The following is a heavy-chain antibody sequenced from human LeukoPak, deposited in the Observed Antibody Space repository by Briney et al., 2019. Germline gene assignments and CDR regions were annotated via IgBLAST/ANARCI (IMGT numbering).Heavy chain of an antibody. CDR1: GGSISSYY. CDR3: ARDRYYYGSGSYVFDY. J-gene: IGHJ4*02. Sequence: SETLSLTCTVSGGSISSYYWSWIRQPAGKGLEWIGRIYTSGSTNYNPSLKSRVTMSVDTSKNQFSLKLSSVTAADTAVYYCARDRYYYGSGSYVFDYWGQGTLVTDSS. CDR2: IYTSGST. D-gene: IGHD3-10*01. V-gene: IGHV4-4*07.